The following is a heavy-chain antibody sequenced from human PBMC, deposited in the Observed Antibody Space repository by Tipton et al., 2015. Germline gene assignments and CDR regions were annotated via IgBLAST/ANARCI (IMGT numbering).Heavy chain of an antibody. CDR1: GFDLSTYS. V-gene: IGHV3-48*01. CDR2: ISHTGTTV. J-gene: IGHJ3*02. Sequence: SLRLSCEASGFDLSTYSFSWVRQAPGKGLEWVSYISHTGTTVYYADSVQGRFTISRDNGKGSIYLQMDSLRAEDTSMYFCARDQAFDIWGQGRMVIVSA. CDR3: ARDQAFDI.